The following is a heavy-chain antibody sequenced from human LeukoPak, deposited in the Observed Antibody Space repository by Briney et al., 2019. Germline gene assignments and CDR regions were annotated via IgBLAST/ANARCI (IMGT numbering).Heavy chain of an antibody. CDR1: GFTVSSNY. D-gene: IGHD3-3*01. CDR3: ARTFWSGYYPFDY. Sequence: PGGSLRLSCAASGFTVSSNYMSWVRQAPGKGLEWVSVIYSGGSTYYADSVKGRFTISRDNSKNTLYLQMNSLRAEDTAVYYCARTFWSGYYPFDYWGQGTLVTVSS. CDR2: IYSGGST. V-gene: IGHV3-66*01. J-gene: IGHJ4*02.